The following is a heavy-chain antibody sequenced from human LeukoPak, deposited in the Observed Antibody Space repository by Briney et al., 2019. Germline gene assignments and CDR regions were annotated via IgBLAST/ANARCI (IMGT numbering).Heavy chain of an antibody. D-gene: IGHD6-19*01. Sequence: GESLKISCQYSGYRFPNFWLTWVRQLPGKGLEWMGRIDPSDSFINYNPSFQGHVTISADKSSNTAYLQWSSLKASDTAVYYCARQPPRGYNSAWFDSWGQGTLVTVSS. CDR2: IDPSDSFI. CDR3: ARQPPRGYNSAWFDS. V-gene: IGHV5-10-1*01. CDR1: GYRFPNFW. J-gene: IGHJ5*01.